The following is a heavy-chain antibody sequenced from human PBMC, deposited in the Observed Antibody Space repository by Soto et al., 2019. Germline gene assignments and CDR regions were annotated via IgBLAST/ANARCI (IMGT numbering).Heavy chain of an antibody. CDR1: GGSISSSSYY. V-gene: IGHV4-39*01. J-gene: IGHJ3*02. Sequence: SETLSLTCTVSGGSISSSSYYWDWIRQPPGKGLEWIGSIYYSGSTYYNPSLKSRVTMFVDTSKNQFSLKLSSVTAADTAVYYCARHHLSRKVFHIWGQGTMVTVSS. CDR3: ARHHLSRKVFHI. CDR2: IYYSGST.